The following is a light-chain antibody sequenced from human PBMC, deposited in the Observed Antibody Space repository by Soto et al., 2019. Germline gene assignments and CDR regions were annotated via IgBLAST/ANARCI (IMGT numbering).Light chain of an antibody. V-gene: IGKV3-20*01. CDR1: QSVSSSF. CDR3: QQYGSSPWT. CDR2: GAS. J-gene: IGKJ1*01. Sequence: EIVLTQAPGTLSLSPGERATLSCRASQSVSSSFLAWYQQRPGQAPRLLIYGASSRATGIPDRISGSGSGTDFTLTISRLKPEDCAVYYCQQYGSSPWTFGQGTKVEIK.